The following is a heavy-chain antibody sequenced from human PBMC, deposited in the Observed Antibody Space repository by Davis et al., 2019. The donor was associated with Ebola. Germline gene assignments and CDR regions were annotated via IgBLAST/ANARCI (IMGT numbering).Heavy chain of an antibody. V-gene: IGHV1-69*02. CDR1: GGTFSSYT. CDR3: ARGDCTNGVWCGYYYYGMDV. J-gene: IGHJ6*04. D-gene: IGHD2-8*01. CDR2: IIPILGIA. Sequence: AASVKVSCKASGGTFSSYTISWLRQAPGQGLEWMGRIIPILGIANYAQKFQGRVTITADESTSTAYMELSSLRSEDTAVYYCARGDCTNGVWCGYYYYGMDVWGKGTTVTVSS.